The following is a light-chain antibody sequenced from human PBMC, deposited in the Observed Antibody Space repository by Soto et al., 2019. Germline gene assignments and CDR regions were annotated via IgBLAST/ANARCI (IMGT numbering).Light chain of an antibody. J-gene: IGKJ4*01. Sequence: EIALTQSPDTLSLSPGERATLSCRASQSIGENYLAWSRQKPCQAPRLLIYEASTRASGIPNRFSGSGSGTDFTLTISGLEPEDFAVYYCQQDGSSPRTFGGGTKVEIK. CDR3: QQDGSSPRT. CDR2: EAS. CDR1: QSIGENY. V-gene: IGKV3-20*01.